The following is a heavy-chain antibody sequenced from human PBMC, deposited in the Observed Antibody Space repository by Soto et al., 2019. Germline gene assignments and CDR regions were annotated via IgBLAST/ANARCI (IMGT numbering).Heavy chain of an antibody. V-gene: IGHV3-15*07. J-gene: IGHJ6*02. CDR2: IKSKTDGGTT. CDR1: GFTLSHAG. Sequence: NPGGSMRLSCSASGFTLSHAGMNWVRQAPGKGLEWVGRIKSKTDGGTTDYAAPVKGRFTISRDDSKNTLYVQMNSLKTEDTAVYYCTTAAPKVPYSSTWMNNYYGMDVWGQGTTVTVSS. D-gene: IGHD6-13*01. CDR3: TTAAPKVPYSSTWMNNYYGMDV.